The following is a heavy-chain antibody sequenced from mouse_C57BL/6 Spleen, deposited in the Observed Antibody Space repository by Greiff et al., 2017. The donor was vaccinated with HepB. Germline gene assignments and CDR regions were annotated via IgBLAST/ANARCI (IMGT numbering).Heavy chain of an antibody. J-gene: IGHJ1*03. Sequence: EVHLVESGGGLVKPGGSLKLSCAASGFTFSSYAMSWVRQTPEKRLEWVATISDGGSYTYYPDNVKGRFTISRDNAKNNLYLQMSHLKSEDTAMYYCARDRYYGLYWYFDVWGTGTTVTVSS. CDR2: ISDGGSYT. D-gene: IGHD1-1*01. V-gene: IGHV5-4*01. CDR1: GFTFSSYA. CDR3: ARDRYYGLYWYFDV.